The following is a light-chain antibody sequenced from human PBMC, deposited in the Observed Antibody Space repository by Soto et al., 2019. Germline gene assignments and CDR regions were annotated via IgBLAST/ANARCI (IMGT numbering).Light chain of an antibody. CDR3: QQYANSPIT. J-gene: IGKJ5*01. CDR2: GVS. Sequence: ELVLTQSPGTLSLSPGESAALSCRASQPVSSNFLAWYQQKPGQAPRLLIYGVSSRASGIPDRFFGSGSGTDFTLTINRLEREDFAVYYCQQYANSPITFGQGTRLEIK. V-gene: IGKV3-20*01. CDR1: QPVSSNF.